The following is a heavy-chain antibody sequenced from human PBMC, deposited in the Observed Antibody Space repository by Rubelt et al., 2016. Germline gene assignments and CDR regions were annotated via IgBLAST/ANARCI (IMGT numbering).Heavy chain of an antibody. CDR2: IKQDGSEK. Sequence: GGSLRLSCAASGITFNNAWMSWVRQAPGKGLEWVANIKQDGSEKYYVDSVKGRFIVSRDNARNLLYLQMNSLRADDTALYYCTRDGSEWSRDYWGQGTLVTVSS. V-gene: IGHV3-7*01. D-gene: IGHD3-3*01. CDR1: GITFNNAW. CDR3: TRDGSEWSRDY. J-gene: IGHJ1*01.